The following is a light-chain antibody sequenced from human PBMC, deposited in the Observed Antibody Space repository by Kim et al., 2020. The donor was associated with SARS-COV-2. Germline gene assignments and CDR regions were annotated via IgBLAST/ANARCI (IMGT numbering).Light chain of an antibody. V-gene: IGLV3-21*04. CDR1: NIGSKS. J-gene: IGLJ2*01. Sequence: SYELTQPPSVSVAPGKTARITCGGNNIGSKSVHWYQQKPGQAPVLVIYYDSDRPSGIPERFSGSNSGNTATLTISRVEAGDEADYYCQVWDSSSDHLRVF. CDR3: QVWDSSSDHLRV. CDR2: YDS.